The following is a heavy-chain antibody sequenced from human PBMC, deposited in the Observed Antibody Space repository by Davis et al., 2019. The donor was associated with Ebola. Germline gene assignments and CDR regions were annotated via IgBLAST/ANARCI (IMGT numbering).Heavy chain of an antibody. J-gene: IGHJ3*02. V-gene: IGHV3-74*01. D-gene: IGHD5-24*01. CDR3: AREMATTNDAFDI. CDR2: INSDGSST. CDR1: GFTFSSYW. Sequence: HTGGSLRLSCAASGFTFSSYWMHWVRQAPGKGLVWVSRINSDGSSTSYADSVKGRFTISRDNAKNTLYLQKNSLRAEDTAVYFCAREMATTNDAFDIWGQGTMVSVSS.